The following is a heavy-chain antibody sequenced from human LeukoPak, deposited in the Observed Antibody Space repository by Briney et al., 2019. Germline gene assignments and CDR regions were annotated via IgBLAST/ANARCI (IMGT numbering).Heavy chain of an antibody. J-gene: IGHJ6*02. CDR2: INHSGST. D-gene: IGHD6-19*01. CDR1: GGSFSGYY. CDR3: ARHNPEQWLVRRYYYYVMDV. Sequence: SETLSLTCAVYGGSFSGYYWSWIRQPPGKGLEWIGEINHSGSTNYNPSLKSRVTISVDTSKNQFSLKLSSVTAADTAVYYCARHNPEQWLVRRYYYYVMDVWGQGTTVTVSS. V-gene: IGHV4-34*01.